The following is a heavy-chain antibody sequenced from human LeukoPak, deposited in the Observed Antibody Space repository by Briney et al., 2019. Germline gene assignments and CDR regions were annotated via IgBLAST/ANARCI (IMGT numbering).Heavy chain of an antibody. V-gene: IGHV4-39*01. Sequence: SETLSLTCTVSGGSISGSTYYWGWIRQPPGKGLEWIGSIYNSGTTYYNPSLESRVTKSVDTSKNQFSLKLSSVTAADTAVYYRARHADYSIRQGFDSWGQGTLVTVSS. CDR3: ARHADYSIRQGFDS. CDR2: IYNSGTT. CDR1: GGSISGSTYY. J-gene: IGHJ5*01. D-gene: IGHD4-11*01.